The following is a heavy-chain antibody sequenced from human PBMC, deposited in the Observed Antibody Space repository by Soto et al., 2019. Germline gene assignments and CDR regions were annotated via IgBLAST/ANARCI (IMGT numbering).Heavy chain of an antibody. CDR1: GGSISSSSYY. CDR3: ARHVRPSHWYMVRGWYYYYYMDV. V-gene: IGHV4-39*01. J-gene: IGHJ6*03. D-gene: IGHD3-10*01. Sequence: QLQLQESGPGLVKPSETLSLTCTVSGGSISSSSYYWGWIRQPPGKGLEWIGSIYYSGSTYYNPSLKSRVTISVDTSKNQFSLKLSSVTAADTAVYYCARHVRPSHWYMVRGWYYYYYMDVWGKGTTVTVSS. CDR2: IYYSGST.